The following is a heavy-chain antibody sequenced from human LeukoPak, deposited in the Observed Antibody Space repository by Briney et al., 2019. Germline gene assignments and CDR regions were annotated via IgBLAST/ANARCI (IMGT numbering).Heavy chain of an antibody. D-gene: IGHD3-3*01. CDR1: GFSRRTRGGG. CDR2: ISWDDDK. Sequence: ESGPTLVKPPQTLTLTCTFSGFSRRTRGGGVGWIRLPPGKALEWLALISWDDDKRYSPSLKNRLTITKDTSKNQVVLAMTNMDPVDTATYYCAHGDFWSGYYPSFDYWGQGTLVTVSS. V-gene: IGHV2-5*02. J-gene: IGHJ4*02. CDR3: AHGDFWSGYYPSFDY.